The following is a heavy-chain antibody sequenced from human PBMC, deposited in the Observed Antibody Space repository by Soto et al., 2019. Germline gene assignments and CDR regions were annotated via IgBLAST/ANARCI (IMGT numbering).Heavy chain of an antibody. CDR2: IFYTGTA. V-gene: IGHV4-59*01. CDR3: ARDRRAAYYYYGMDV. CDR1: GGSMNSYY. D-gene: IGHD6-13*01. J-gene: IGHJ6*02. Sequence: PSETLSLTCTVSGGSMNSYYWSWIRQPPGKGLEWIGYIFYTGTANYNPSLKSRISISVDTSKSQFSLTLTSVTAADTAVYYCARDRRAAYYYYGMDVWGQGTTVTVSS.